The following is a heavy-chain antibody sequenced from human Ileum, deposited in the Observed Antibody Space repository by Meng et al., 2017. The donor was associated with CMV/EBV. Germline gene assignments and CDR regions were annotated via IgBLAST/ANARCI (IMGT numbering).Heavy chain of an antibody. Sequence: GGSLRLSCAASGFTFAGSWMSWVRQAPGKGLECVASIKKDGSEKYYVDSVKGRFTISRDNAENSLFLQMNSLRVEDTALYYCARHGDYTWDYWGQGTRVTVYS. CDR1: GFTFAGSW. J-gene: IGHJ4*02. V-gene: IGHV3-7*01. CDR2: IKKDGSEK. D-gene: IGHD4-11*01. CDR3: ARHGDYTWDY.